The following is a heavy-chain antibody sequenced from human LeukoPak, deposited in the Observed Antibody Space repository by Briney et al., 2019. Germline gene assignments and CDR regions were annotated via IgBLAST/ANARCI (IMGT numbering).Heavy chain of an antibody. D-gene: IGHD3-3*01. CDR3: ARSEKNYDFWTGEDY. CDR1: GFTFSNYA. V-gene: IGHV3-23*01. J-gene: IGHJ4*02. CDR2: ISGSGGST. Sequence: GGSLRLSCAASGFTFSNYAMSWVRQTPGKGLEWVAGISGSGGSTYYADSVKGRFTISRDNSKNTLYLQMNSLRAEDTAVYYCARSEKNYDFWTGEDYWGQATLVTVSS.